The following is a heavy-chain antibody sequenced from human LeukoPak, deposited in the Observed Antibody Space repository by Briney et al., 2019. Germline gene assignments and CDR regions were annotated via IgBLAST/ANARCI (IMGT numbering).Heavy chain of an antibody. V-gene: IGHV4-4*07. D-gene: IGHD3-22*01. J-gene: IGHJ4*02. CDR3: ARGGDYYDSSGYQFGY. CDR2: IYTSGST. Sequence: SETLSLTCTVSGGSISSYYWSWIRQPAGKGLEWIGRIYTSGSTDYNPSLKSRVTMSVDTSKNQFSLKLSSVTAADTAVYYCARGGDYYDSSGYQFGYWGQGTLVTVSS. CDR1: GGSISSYY.